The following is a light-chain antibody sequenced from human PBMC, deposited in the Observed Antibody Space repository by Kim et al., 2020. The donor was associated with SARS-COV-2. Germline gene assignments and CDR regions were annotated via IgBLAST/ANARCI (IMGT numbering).Light chain of an antibody. V-gene: IGKV1-39*01. CDR2: ATS. Sequence: DIQMTQSPSSLSASVGDRVTITCRASQSINTYLNWYQQKPGKAPKLLIYATSTLHSGVPSRFSGSGSGTYFTLTISNMQPEDFATYYCQRSYSTPPYSFGQGTKLEIK. J-gene: IGKJ2*03. CDR3: QRSYSTPPYS. CDR1: QSINTY.